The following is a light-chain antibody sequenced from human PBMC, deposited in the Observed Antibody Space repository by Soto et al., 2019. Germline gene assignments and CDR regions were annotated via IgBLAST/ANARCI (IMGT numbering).Light chain of an antibody. Sequence: IQITQSPSSVSASVGDRVTITCRASQGISSCLAWYQQKPVKAPKLLIYAASSLQSWVPSRFSGSGSGTDFTLTISSLQPEDFATYYCQQANSFPLTFGGGTKV. CDR2: AAS. CDR3: QQANSFPLT. V-gene: IGKV1-12*01. J-gene: IGKJ4*01. CDR1: QGISSC.